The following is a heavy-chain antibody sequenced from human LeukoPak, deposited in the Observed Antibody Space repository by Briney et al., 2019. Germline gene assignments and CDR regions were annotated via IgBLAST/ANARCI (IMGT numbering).Heavy chain of an antibody. J-gene: IGHJ4*02. V-gene: IGHV3-30*02. CDR2: IRYDGSNK. Sequence: GGSLRLSCAASGFTFSSYGMHWVRQAPGKGLEWVAFIRYDGSNKYYADSVKGRFTISRDNSKNTLYLQMNSLRAEDTAVYYCAKDFRPYSSSRYTDYWGQGTLVTVSS. D-gene: IGHD6-13*01. CDR1: GFTFSSYG. CDR3: AKDFRPYSSSRYTDY.